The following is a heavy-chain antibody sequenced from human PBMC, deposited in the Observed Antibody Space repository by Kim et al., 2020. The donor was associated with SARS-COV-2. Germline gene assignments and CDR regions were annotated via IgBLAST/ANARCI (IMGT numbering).Heavy chain of an antibody. D-gene: IGHD6-19*01. V-gene: IGHV4-34*01. CDR3: ARGRVRGGQWLVRFPLDY. CDR2: INHSGST. Sequence: SETLSLTCAVYGGSFSGYYWSWIRQPPGKGLEWIWEINHSGSTNYNPSLKSRVTISVDTSKNQFSLKLSSVTAADTAVYYCARGRVRGGQWLVRFPLDYWGQGTLVTVSS. CDR1: GGSFSGYY. J-gene: IGHJ4*02.